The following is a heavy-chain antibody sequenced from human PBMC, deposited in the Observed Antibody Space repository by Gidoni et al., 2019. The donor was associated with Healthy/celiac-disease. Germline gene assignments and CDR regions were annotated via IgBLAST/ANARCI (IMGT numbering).Heavy chain of an antibody. V-gene: IGHV3-21*01. Sequence: EVQLVESGGGLVKPGGSLRLSCSASGFTFTSSSMNWVRPAPAKGLVWVSSISSSSSYIYYADSVKGRFTISRDNAKNSLYLQMNSLRAEDTAVYYCARDLPHYYDILTGHHFDYWGQGTLVTVSS. D-gene: IGHD3-9*01. CDR3: ARDLPHYYDILTGHHFDY. J-gene: IGHJ4*02. CDR1: GFTFTSSS. CDR2: ISSSSSYI.